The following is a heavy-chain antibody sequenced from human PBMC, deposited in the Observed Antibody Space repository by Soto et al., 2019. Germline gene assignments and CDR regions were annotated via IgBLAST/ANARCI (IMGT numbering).Heavy chain of an antibody. V-gene: IGHV1-18*01. J-gene: IGHJ3*02. CDR1: GYTFTSYG. CDR3: AREAEPMTTVTTGAFDI. CDR2: ISAYNGNT. D-gene: IGHD4-17*01. Sequence: ASVKVSCKASGYTFTSYGISWVRQAPGQGLEWMGWISAYNGNTNYAQKLQGRVTMTTDTSTSTAYMELRSLRSDDTAVYYCAREAEPMTTVTTGAFDIWGQGTMVTVSS.